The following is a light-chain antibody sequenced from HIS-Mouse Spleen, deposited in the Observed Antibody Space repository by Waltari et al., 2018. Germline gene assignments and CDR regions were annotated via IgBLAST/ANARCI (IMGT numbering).Light chain of an antibody. Sequence: QAVLTQPSSLSASPGASASLTCTLRSGINVCTYSLSWYQQKPGSPPQYLLRYKSDSDKQQGSGVPSRFSGSKDASVNAGILLISGLQSEDEADYYCMIWHSSAWVFGGGTKLTVL. J-gene: IGLJ3*02. CDR3: MIWHSSAWV. V-gene: IGLV5-45*03. CDR2: YKSDSDK. CDR1: SGINVCTYS.